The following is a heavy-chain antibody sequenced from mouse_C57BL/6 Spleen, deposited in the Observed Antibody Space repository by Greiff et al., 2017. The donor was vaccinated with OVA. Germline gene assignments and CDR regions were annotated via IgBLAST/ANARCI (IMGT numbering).Heavy chain of an antibody. V-gene: IGHV2-2*01. D-gene: IGHD2-1*01. CDR3: ARSNYGNVMDY. Sequence: VKLMESGPGLVQPSPSLSITCTVSGFSLTSYGVHWVSQSPGKGLEWLGVIWSGGSAAYNAAFISRLSISKVNSKSQVFFKMNSLQADDTAIDYCARSNYGNVMDYWGQGTSVTVSS. CDR1: GFSLTSYG. J-gene: IGHJ4*01. CDR2: IWSGGSA.